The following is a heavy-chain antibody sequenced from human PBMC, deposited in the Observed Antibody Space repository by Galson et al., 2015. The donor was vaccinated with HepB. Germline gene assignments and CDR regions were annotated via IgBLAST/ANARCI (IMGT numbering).Heavy chain of an antibody. V-gene: IGHV3-48*02. CDR2: ISVSGSTI. CDR1: GFTFSAYG. J-gene: IGHJ4*02. D-gene: IGHD5-12*01. CDR3: ARLEGAGHIVATGEFDY. Sequence: SLRLSCAASGFTFSAYGMNWVRQAPGKGLEWVSFISVSGSTIYYADSVKGRFTISRDNAKNSLFLQMNSLRDEDTAVYYCARLEGAGHIVATGEFDYWGQGTLVTVSS.